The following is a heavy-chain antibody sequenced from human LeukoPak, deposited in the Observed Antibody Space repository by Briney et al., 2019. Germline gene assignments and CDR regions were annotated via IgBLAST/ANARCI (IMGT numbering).Heavy chain of an antibody. D-gene: IGHD3-10*01. CDR1: GFTFSSYS. V-gene: IGHV3-48*04. J-gene: IGHJ4*02. CDR2: ISSSSSAI. CDR3: ARDRLIKDGSGSYYEGY. Sequence: GGSLRLSCAASGFTFSSYSMNWVRQAPGKGLEWVSYISSSSSAIYYADSVKGRFTISRDNAKNSLYLQMNSLRAEDTAVYYCARDRLIKDGSGSYYEGYWGQGTLVTVSS.